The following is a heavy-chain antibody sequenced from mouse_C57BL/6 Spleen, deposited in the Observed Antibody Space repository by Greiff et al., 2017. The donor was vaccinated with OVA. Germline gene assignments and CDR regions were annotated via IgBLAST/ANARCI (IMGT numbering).Heavy chain of an antibody. D-gene: IGHD1-1*01. CDR1: GYTFTSYW. J-gene: IGHJ1*03. CDR3: ARKGGSVLRYWYFDV. CDR2: IDPSDSYT. Sequence: QVQLQQPGAELVKPGASVKLSCKASGYTFTSYWMQWVKQRPGQGLEWIGEIDPSDSYTNYNQKFKGKATLTVDTSSSTAYMQLSSLTSEDSAVYSCARKGGSVLRYWYFDVWGTGTTVTVSS. V-gene: IGHV1-50*01.